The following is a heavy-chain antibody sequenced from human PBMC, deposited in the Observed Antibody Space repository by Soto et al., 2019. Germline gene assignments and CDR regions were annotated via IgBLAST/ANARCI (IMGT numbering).Heavy chain of an antibody. D-gene: IGHD3-3*01. V-gene: IGHV4-31*03. J-gene: IGHJ5*02. CDR3: ARGFAIFGGPNWFDP. CDR1: GGSISSGGYY. CDR2: IYYNGST. Sequence: SETLSLTCTVSGGSISSGGYYWSWIRQHPGKGLEWIGYIYYNGSTYYNPSLKSRVTISVDTSKNQFSLKLSSVTAADTAVYYCARGFAIFGGPNWFDPWGQGTLVTVSS.